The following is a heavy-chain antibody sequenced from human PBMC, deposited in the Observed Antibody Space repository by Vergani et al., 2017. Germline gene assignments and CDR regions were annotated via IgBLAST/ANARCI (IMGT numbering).Heavy chain of an antibody. Sequence: QVQLVESGGGVVQPGRSLRLSCAASGFTFSSYAMHWVRQAPGKGLEWVAVISYDGSNKYYADSVKGRFTISRDNSKNTLYLQMNSLRAEDTAVYYCARGDTYQPADYWGQGTLVTVSS. CDR3: ARGDTYQPADY. CDR1: GFTFSSYA. V-gene: IGHV3-30-3*01. CDR2: ISYDGSNK. D-gene: IGHD2-2*01. J-gene: IGHJ4*02.